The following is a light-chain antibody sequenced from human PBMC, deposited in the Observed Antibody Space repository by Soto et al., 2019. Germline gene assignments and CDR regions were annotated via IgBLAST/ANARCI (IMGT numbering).Light chain of an antibody. V-gene: IGKV3-11*01. CDR3: QQRSNWPLA. Sequence: EIVLTQSPATLSLFPGERATLSCRASQSISSYLAWYQQKPGQAPRRLIFDASNRAPGIPAMFSGSGSGTDFTLTISSLEPEDFAVYYCQQRSNWPLAFGGGTKVEIK. CDR2: DAS. J-gene: IGKJ4*01. CDR1: QSISSY.